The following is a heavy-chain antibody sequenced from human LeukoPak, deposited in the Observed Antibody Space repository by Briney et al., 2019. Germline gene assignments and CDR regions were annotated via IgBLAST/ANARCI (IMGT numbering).Heavy chain of an antibody. D-gene: IGHD6-13*01. V-gene: IGHV4-34*01. CDR3: ARADGSWYDY. J-gene: IGHJ4*02. CDR2: INHSRST. Sequence: SETLSLTCAVYGGSFSGYYWSWIRQPPGKGLEWIGEINHSRSTNYNPSLKSRVTISVDTSKNQFSLKLSSVTAADTAVYYCARADGSWYDYWGQGTLVTVSS. CDR1: GGSFSGYY.